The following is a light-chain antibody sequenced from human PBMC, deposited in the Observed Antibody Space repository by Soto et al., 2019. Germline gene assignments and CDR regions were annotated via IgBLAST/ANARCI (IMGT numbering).Light chain of an antibody. CDR2: DAS. J-gene: IGKJ3*01. Sequence: IQMTQSPSSLSASVGDRVTLTCQASHDIRDHLNWYQQKPGKPPKLLIYDASNLQTEVPSRFSGSGAGTDFTFDIRSLQREDIATYFCHQYDNLSLTFGPGTKVAIK. CDR1: HDIRDH. V-gene: IGKV1-33*01. CDR3: HQYDNLSLT.